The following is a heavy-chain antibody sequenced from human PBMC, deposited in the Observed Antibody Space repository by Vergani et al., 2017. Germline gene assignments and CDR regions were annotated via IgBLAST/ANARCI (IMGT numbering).Heavy chain of an antibody. D-gene: IGHD2-2*01. V-gene: IGHV3-30*03. J-gene: IGHJ4*02. Sequence: QVQLVESGGGVVQPGRSLRLSCAASGFTFSSYGMHWVRQAPGKGLEWVAVISYDGSNKYYADSVKGRFTISRDNSKNTLYLQMNSLRAEDTAVYYCARYCSSTSCYDYWGQGTLVTVSS. CDR3: ARYCSSTSCYDY. CDR2: ISYDGSNK. CDR1: GFTFSSYG.